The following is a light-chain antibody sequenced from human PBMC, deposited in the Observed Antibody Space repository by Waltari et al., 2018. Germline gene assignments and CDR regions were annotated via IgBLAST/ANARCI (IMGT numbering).Light chain of an antibody. CDR3: QQYNSYSRT. Sequence: DIQMTQSPSTLSASVGDRVTITCRASQSISSGLAWYQQNTGKAPKLMIDKASSLESGVPPRFSGSGSGTEFTLTISSLQPDEFATYYCQQYNSYSRTVGQGTKVEIK. J-gene: IGKJ1*01. CDR2: KAS. CDR1: QSISSG. V-gene: IGKV1-5*03.